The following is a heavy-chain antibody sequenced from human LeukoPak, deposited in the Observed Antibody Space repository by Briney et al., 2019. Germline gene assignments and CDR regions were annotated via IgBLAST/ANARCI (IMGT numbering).Heavy chain of an antibody. CDR2: INPNSGGT. Sequence: ASVKVSCKASGYTFTSYDINWVRQATGQGLEWMGWINPNSGGTNYAQKFQGRVTMTRDTSISTAYMELSRLRSDDTAVYYCARDKPSFGSYFPSHFDYWGQGTLVTVSS. V-gene: IGHV1-2*02. CDR3: ARDKPSFGSYFPSHFDY. D-gene: IGHD1-26*01. CDR1: GYTFTSYD. J-gene: IGHJ4*02.